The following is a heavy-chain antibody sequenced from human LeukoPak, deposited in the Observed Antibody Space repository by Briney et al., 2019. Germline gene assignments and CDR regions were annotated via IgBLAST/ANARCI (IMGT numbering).Heavy chain of an antibody. V-gene: IGHV4-38-2*01. J-gene: IGHJ4*02. Sequence: PSETLSLTCAVSGYSISSGYYWGWIRPPPGKGLEWIGSIYHSGSTYYNPSLKSRVTISVDTSKNQFSLKLSSVTAADTAVYYCARQSGRIQLWLGYFDYWGQGTLVTVSS. D-gene: IGHD5-18*01. CDR3: ARQSGRIQLWLGYFDY. CDR1: GYSISSGYY. CDR2: IYHSGST.